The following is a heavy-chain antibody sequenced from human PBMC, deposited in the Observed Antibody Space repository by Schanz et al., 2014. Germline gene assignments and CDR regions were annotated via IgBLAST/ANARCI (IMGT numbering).Heavy chain of an antibody. Sequence: DVQLVESGGGLVKPGGSLRLSCAASGFTFSTYTMNWVRQAPGKGLEWVSSISSSSTYIYYTDSLKGRFTISRDNAKTSQYLQMNSLRAEDTAMYYCARVLRGVLPATLGDAFDIWGQGTMVTISS. CDR2: ISSSSTYI. J-gene: IGHJ3*02. D-gene: IGHD2-15*01. CDR3: ARVLRGVLPATLGDAFDI. V-gene: IGHV3-21*02. CDR1: GFTFSTYT.